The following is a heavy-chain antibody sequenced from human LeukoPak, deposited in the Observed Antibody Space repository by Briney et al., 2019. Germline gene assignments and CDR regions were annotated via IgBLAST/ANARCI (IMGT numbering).Heavy chain of an antibody. Sequence: GASVKVSCKASGYTFTGYYMHWVRQAPGQGLEWMGWINPNSGGTNYAQKFQGRVTMTRDTSISTAYVELSRLRSDDTAVYYCARVGGYCSGGSCYSYYYYYMDVWGKGTTVTVSS. V-gene: IGHV1-2*02. CDR2: INPNSGGT. J-gene: IGHJ6*03. CDR3: ARVGGYCSGGSCYSYYYYYMDV. D-gene: IGHD2-15*01. CDR1: GYTFTGYY.